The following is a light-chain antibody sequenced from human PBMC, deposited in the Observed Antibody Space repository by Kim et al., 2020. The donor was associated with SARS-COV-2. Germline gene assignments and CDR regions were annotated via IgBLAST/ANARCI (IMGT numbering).Light chain of an antibody. V-gene: IGKV3-15*01. CDR1: QSVNSN. J-gene: IGKJ2*01. Sequence: EVVMTQSPATLSVSPGERATLSCRASQSVNSNLAWYQQQPDQAPRLLIYGASTRATDIPARFSGSGSGTEFTLIISSLQSEDIAVYYCQQYDNWPPYTFGQGTKLEI. CDR3: QQYDNWPPYT. CDR2: GAS.